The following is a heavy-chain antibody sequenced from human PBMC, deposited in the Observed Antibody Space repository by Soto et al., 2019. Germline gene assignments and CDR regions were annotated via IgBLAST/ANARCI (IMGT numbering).Heavy chain of an antibody. V-gene: IGHV3-48*03. D-gene: IGHD3-3*01. CDR3: ARDLLHYDFWSAYSDYFYYGMDV. CDR1: GFTFSSYE. J-gene: IGHJ6*02. Sequence: PGGSLRLSCSASGFTFSSYEMNWVRQAPGKGLEWVSYISDSGRTIYYADSVKGRFTVSRDDAQNSVYLQMDSPRAEDTAVYYCARDLLHYDFWSAYSDYFYYGMDVWGPGTTVTVSS. CDR2: ISDSGRTI.